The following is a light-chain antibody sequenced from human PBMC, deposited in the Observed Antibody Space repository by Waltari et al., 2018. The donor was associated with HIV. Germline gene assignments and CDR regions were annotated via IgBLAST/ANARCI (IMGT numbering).Light chain of an antibody. CDR1: SSDVGGYKY. Sequence: QSALTQPRSVSGSPGQSVTMSCSGTSSDVGGYKYVSWYQQHPGKAPKLLIYDVNNRPSGVSDRFSGSKSDNTASLTISGLQVEDEADYYCCSYAGSYTYVVLGGGTKLTVL. CDR3: CSYAGSYTYVV. V-gene: IGLV2-11*01. J-gene: IGLJ2*01. CDR2: DVN.